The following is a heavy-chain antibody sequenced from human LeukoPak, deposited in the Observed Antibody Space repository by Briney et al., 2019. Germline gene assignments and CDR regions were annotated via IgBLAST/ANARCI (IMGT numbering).Heavy chain of an antibody. Sequence: PSETLSLTCTASGGSISSGGYYWSWIRQPPGKGLEWIGYIYHSGSTYYNPSLKSRVTISVDRSKNQFSLKLSSVTAADTAVYYCARGYTVTGHLFDYWGQGTLDTVSS. J-gene: IGHJ4*02. V-gene: IGHV4-30-2*01. CDR3: ARGYTVTGHLFDY. CDR2: IYHSGST. D-gene: IGHD4-17*01. CDR1: GGSISSGGYY.